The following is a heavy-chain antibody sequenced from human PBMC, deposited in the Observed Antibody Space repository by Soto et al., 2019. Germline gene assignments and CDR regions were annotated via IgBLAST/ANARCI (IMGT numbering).Heavy chain of an antibody. D-gene: IGHD5-18*01. Sequence: NPSETLSLTCTVSGGSISSYYWSWIRQPPGKGLEWIGYIYYSGSTNYNPSLRSRVTISVDTSKNQFSLKLSSVTAADTAVYYCASSGGYSYGLSPYYFDYWGQGTLVTVSS. J-gene: IGHJ4*02. CDR2: IYYSGST. CDR1: GGSISSYY. CDR3: ASSGGYSYGLSPYYFDY. V-gene: IGHV4-59*01.